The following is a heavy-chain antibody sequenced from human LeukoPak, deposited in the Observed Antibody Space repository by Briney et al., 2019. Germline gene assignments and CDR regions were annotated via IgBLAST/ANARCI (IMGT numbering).Heavy chain of an antibody. CDR1: GGSITSYY. Sequence: SETLYLTCTVSGGSITSYYWSWIRQPPGKALERIGYIYYSRTTYYNPSLKSRVTISVDTSKNQFSLKLSSVTAADTAVYHCARTPPDSSGYYSHPTPDQVGDAFDIWGQGTMVTVSS. J-gene: IGHJ3*02. CDR3: ARTPPDSSGYYSHPTPDQVGDAFDI. CDR2: IYYSRTT. D-gene: IGHD3-22*01. V-gene: IGHV4-59*12.